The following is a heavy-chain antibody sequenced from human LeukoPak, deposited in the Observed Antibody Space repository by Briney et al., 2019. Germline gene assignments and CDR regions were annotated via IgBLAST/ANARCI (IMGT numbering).Heavy chain of an antibody. CDR1: GLTFSSYG. V-gene: IGHV3-30*18. J-gene: IGHJ3*02. D-gene: IGHD5-18*01. Sequence: PGRSLRLSCAASGLTFSSYGMHWVRQAPGKGLEWVAVISYDGSNKYYADSVKGRFTVSRDNSKNTLYLQMNSLRAEDTAVYYCAKDLSYDPFDIWGQGTMVTVSS. CDR3: AKDLSYDPFDI. CDR2: ISYDGSNK.